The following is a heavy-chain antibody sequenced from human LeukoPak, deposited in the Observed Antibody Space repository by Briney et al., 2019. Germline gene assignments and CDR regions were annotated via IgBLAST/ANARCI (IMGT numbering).Heavy chain of an antibody. D-gene: IGHD6-25*01. CDR2: IYTSGST. J-gene: IGHJ6*03. CDR3: ARRRSKAATPLGYYYYMDV. CDR1: GGSISSGSYY. V-gene: IGHV4-61*02. Sequence: PSETLSLTCTVSGGSISSGSYYWSWIRQPAGKGLEWIGRIYTSGSTNYNPSLKSRVTISVDTSKNQFSLKLSSVTAADTAVYYCARRRSKAATPLGYYYYMDVWGKGITVTVSS.